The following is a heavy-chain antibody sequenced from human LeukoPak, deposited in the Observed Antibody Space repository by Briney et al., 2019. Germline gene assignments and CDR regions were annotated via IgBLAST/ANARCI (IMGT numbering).Heavy chain of an antibody. CDR2: IYYSGST. Sequence: SETLSLTCTVSGGSISSSSYYWGWIRQPPGKGLEWIGSIYYSGSTYYNPSLKSRVTISVDTSKNQFSLKLSSVTAVDTAVYYCASYDSSGYYKPSAFDIWGQGTMVTVSS. V-gene: IGHV4-39*07. CDR1: GGSISSSSYY. J-gene: IGHJ3*02. D-gene: IGHD3-22*01. CDR3: ASYDSSGYYKPSAFDI.